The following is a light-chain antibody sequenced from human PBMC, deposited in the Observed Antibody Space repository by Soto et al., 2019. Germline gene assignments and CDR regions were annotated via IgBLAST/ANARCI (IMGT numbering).Light chain of an antibody. CDR1: QSVTIY. Sequence: EIVLTQSPGTLSLSPGERATLSCRASQSVTIYLAWYQQKPGQAPRLLIYGASSRATGIPDRFIGSGSGTDFTLTISRLEPEDFAVYYCQQYDSSPPFTFGPGTKVDIK. V-gene: IGKV3-20*01. J-gene: IGKJ3*01. CDR2: GAS. CDR3: QQYDSSPPFT.